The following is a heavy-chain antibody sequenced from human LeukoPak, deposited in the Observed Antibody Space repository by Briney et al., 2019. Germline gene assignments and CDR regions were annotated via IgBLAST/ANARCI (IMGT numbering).Heavy chain of an antibody. D-gene: IGHD5-24*01. CDR1: GGSISNYY. V-gene: IGHV4-59*08. Sequence: SETLSLTCSVSGGSISNYYWSWIRQPPGKGLEWIGYVYNSGSTHYNPSLKSRVTISVDTSKNQFSLKLSSVTAADTAVYYCARCSDGYVFDYWGQGTLVTVSS. CDR2: VYNSGST. J-gene: IGHJ4*02. CDR3: ARCSDGYVFDY.